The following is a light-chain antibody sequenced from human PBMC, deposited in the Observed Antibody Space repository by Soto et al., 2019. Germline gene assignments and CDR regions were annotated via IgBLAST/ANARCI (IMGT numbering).Light chain of an antibody. Sequence: EIMLTQSPGTLSLSPGDRATLSCRASQSVSGSYLAWYQQKPGQAPRLVIYDASSRATGIPDRFSGSGSGADFTLTISSLEPEDFAVYYCQLYGTSPLFTFGPGTKVDIK. J-gene: IGKJ3*01. CDR3: QLYGTSPLFT. CDR1: QSVSGSY. V-gene: IGKV3-20*01. CDR2: DAS.